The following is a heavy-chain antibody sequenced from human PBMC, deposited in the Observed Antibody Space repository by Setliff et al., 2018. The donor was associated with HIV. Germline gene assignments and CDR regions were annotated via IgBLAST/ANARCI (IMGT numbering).Heavy chain of an antibody. D-gene: IGHD2-2*02. CDR2: IYHSGST. J-gene: IGHJ4*02. Sequence: SETLSLTCAVSGGSISSSTWWSWVRQPPGKGLEWIGEIYHSGSTNYKPSLKSRATILVDKSRNQFSLKLSSVTAADTAVYYCARGYHLLNPDYWGQGTLVTVSS. CDR3: ARGYHLLNPDY. V-gene: IGHV4-4*02. CDR1: GGSISSSTW.